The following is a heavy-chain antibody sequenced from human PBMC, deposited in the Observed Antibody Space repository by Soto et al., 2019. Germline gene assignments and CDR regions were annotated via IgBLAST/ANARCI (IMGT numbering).Heavy chain of an antibody. J-gene: IGHJ4*02. CDR3: TTEHAVFGVVIVPFDY. CDR2: IKSKSDGGTT. V-gene: IGHV3-15*01. D-gene: IGHD3-3*01. CDR1: GFTFSNAW. Sequence: GGSLRLSCAASGFTFSNAWMSWVRQAPGKGLEWVGRIKSKSDGGTTDYAAPVKGRVAISRDDSSNTLYLQMNGLKTEDTAVYYCTTEHAVFGVVIVPFDYWGQGTLVTVS.